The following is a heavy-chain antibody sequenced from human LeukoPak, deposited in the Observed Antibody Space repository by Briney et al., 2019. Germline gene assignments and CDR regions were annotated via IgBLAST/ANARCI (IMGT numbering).Heavy chain of an antibody. D-gene: IGHD2-2*01. CDR1: GYTFTGYY. J-gene: IGHJ4*02. Sequence: ASVKVSCKASGYTFTGYYLHWVRQAPGQGVEWMGWINPNSGGTNYAQKFQDRVTMTRDTSISTAYMELSRLRSDDTAVYYCARGDCSSTSCLVLDYWGQGTLVTVSS. CDR2: INPNSGGT. V-gene: IGHV1-2*02. CDR3: ARGDCSSTSCLVLDY.